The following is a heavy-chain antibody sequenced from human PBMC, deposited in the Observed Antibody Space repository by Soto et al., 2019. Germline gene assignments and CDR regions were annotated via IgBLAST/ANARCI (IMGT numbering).Heavy chain of an antibody. CDR1: GFSFRDYD. J-gene: IGHJ6*02. CDR2: LGAADDP. Sequence: EVQLVESGGGSVQPGESLRLSCAASGFSFRDYDMLWVRQRTGKGLEWVSGLGAADDPYYVASVKGRFSVSRDNAQSSLYLQMANLRVDDTAVYFCARAYLGRLPRRADYYYAMDVWGRGTTVTVSS. V-gene: IGHV3-13*05. CDR3: ARAYLGRLPRRADYYYAMDV. D-gene: IGHD2-15*01.